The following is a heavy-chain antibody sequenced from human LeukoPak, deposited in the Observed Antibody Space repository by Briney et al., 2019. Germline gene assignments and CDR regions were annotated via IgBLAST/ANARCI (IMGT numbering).Heavy chain of an antibody. Sequence: PSETLSLTCAVSGGSISSTSWWSGVRQPPGKGLEWIGEIYYSGSTNYKPSLKSRVTISLDKSKNQFSLRLSSVTAADTAVYYCARADSGSGGIDYWGQGTLVTVSS. J-gene: IGHJ4*02. CDR1: GGSISSTSW. V-gene: IGHV4-4*02. D-gene: IGHD3-10*01. CDR3: ARADSGSGGIDY. CDR2: IYYSGST.